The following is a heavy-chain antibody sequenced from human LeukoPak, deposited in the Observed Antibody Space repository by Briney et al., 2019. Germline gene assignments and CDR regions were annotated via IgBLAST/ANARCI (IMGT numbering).Heavy chain of an antibody. V-gene: IGHV1-2*02. Sequence: ASVKVSCKAFGYTFTSNYMHWVRQAPGQGLEWMGWINPNSGGTNYAQKFQGRVTMTRDTSISTAYMELSRLRSDDTAVYYCASGPGGLQYHPPDYWGQGTLVTVSS. CDR1: GYTFTSNY. CDR3: ASGPGGLQYHPPDY. CDR2: INPNSGGT. J-gene: IGHJ4*02. D-gene: IGHD5-24*01.